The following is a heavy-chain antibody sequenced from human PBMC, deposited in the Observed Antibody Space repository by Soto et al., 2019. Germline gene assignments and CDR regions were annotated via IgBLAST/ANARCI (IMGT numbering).Heavy chain of an antibody. CDR3: ASQGVDFWRVGHYYGLGV. V-gene: IGHV1-8*01. Sequence: QVQLVQSGAEVKKPGASVKVSCKASGYTFTNYDVNWVRQAAGQGLEWMGWMNPNSGNTDYAQKFRGRVAMTRNTSIDTAYMEVSSLTSEDTAVYYCASQGVDFWRVGHYYGLGVWGQGAAVTGAS. CDR1: GYTFTNYD. CDR2: MNPNSGNT. D-gene: IGHD3-3*01. J-gene: IGHJ6*02.